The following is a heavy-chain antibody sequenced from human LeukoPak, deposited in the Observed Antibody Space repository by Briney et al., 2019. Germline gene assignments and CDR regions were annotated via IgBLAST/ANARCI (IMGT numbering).Heavy chain of an antibody. CDR2: LGYYETKK. CDR1: GFTFSSYG. CDR3: AKDEGYFQY. J-gene: IGHJ4*02. V-gene: IGHV3-33*06. Sequence: GRSLRLSCAVSGFTFSSYGMYWVRKAPGKGLDWVAVLGYYETKKYYADSVTDRFPISSDNSKNPLYLEINRLRVEDTSVYYCAKDEGYFQYWRQGPLVSVPS.